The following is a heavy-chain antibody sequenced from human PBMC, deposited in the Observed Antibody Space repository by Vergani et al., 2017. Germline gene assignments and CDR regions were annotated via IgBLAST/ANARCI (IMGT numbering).Heavy chain of an antibody. V-gene: IGHV3-30*18. D-gene: IGHD2-21*01. CDR1: GVTFSSYG. CDR3: AKDPEVYCGCDSYSWVPAIDY. CDR2: LSYDASRK. J-gene: IGHJ4*02. Sequence: QVQLVESGGGVVQPGRSLRLSCAASGVTFSSYGMHWVRQAPGKGLEWVAVLSYDASRKYYADSVTGRFTISRDNSKNTLFLQMNSLRAEDTAVYYCAKDPEVYCGCDSYSWVPAIDYWGQGTLVTVSS.